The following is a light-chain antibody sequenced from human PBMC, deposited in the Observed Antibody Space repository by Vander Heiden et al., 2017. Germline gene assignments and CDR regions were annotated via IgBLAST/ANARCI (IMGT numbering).Light chain of an antibody. Sequence: QSVLTQPPSASGTPGPTVTIYCSRSSSNIGSNTVNWYQQLPGTAPKLLIYNNNQRPSGVPDRFSGSKSGTSASLAISGLQSEAEADYYCAAWDDSLNGWVFGGGTKLTVL. J-gene: IGLJ3*02. V-gene: IGLV1-44*01. CDR3: AAWDDSLNGWV. CDR2: NNN. CDR1: SSNIGSNT.